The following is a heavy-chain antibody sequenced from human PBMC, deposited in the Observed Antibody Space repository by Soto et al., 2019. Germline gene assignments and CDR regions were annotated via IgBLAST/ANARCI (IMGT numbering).Heavy chain of an antibody. CDR2: IYYSGST. CDR3: ARDRTYYDFWSGSGFDP. V-gene: IGHV4-59*01. CDR1: GGSSVSYY. J-gene: IGHJ5*02. Sequence: SVTMSLTCTVSGGSSVSYYWSWISQPQGKGLEWIGYIYYSGSTNYNPSLKSRVTISVDTSKSTASMKLSSVSSEDTAVYYCARDRTYYDFWSGSGFDPWGQGTLVTVSS. D-gene: IGHD3-3*01.